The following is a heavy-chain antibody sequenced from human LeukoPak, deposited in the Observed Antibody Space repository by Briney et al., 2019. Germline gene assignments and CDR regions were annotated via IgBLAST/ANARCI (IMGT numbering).Heavy chain of an antibody. J-gene: IGHJ6*02. CDR3: ARAAVCLLHPMDV. CDR1: GGSISSYY. CDR2: IYYSGST. V-gene: IGHV4-59*08. D-gene: IGHD3-3*01. Sequence: SETLSLTCTVSGGSISSYYWSWIRQPPGKGLEWIGYIYYSGSTNYNPSLKSRVTISVDTSKNQFSPKLSSVTAADTAVYYCARAAVCLLHPMDVWGQGTTVTVSS.